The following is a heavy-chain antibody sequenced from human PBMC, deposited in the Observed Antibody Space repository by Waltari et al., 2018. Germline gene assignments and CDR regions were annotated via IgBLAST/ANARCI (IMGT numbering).Heavy chain of an antibody. CDR1: GGSISSYY. CDR2: IYTSGST. D-gene: IGHD3-3*01. Sequence: QVQLQESGPGLVKPSETLSLTYTVSGGSISSYYWSWTRQPDGKGLEWIGRIYTSGSTNYNPSLKSRVTMSVDTSKNQFSLKLSSVTAADTAVYYCARDLWRITIFGPGELFDYWGQGTLVTVSS. CDR3: ARDLWRITIFGPGELFDY. V-gene: IGHV4-4*07. J-gene: IGHJ4*02.